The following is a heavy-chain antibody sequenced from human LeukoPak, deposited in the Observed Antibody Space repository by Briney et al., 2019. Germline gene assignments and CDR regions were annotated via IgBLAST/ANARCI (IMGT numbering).Heavy chain of an antibody. CDR1: RFTVSSNY. Sequence: GGSLRLSCAASRFTVSSNYMSWVRQAPGKGLEWVSVIYSGGSTYYADSVKGRFTISRDNSKNTLYLQMNSLRAEDTAVYYCSIAARPRDYWGQGTLVTVSS. J-gene: IGHJ4*02. V-gene: IGHV3-66*02. D-gene: IGHD6-6*01. CDR3: SIAARPRDY. CDR2: IYSGGST.